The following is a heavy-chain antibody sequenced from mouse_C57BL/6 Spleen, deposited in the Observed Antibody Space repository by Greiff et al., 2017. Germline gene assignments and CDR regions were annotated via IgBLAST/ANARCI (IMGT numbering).Heavy chain of an antibody. J-gene: IGHJ2*01. CDR1: GYTFTSYW. Sequence: VQLQQPGAELVKPGASVKLSCKASGYTFTSYWMHWVKQRPGQGLEWIGMIHPNSGSTNYNEKFKSKATLTVDKSSSTAYMQLSSLTSEDSAVYDCARRTAQATVDDRGQGTTLTVSS. D-gene: IGHD3-2*02. V-gene: IGHV1-64*01. CDR3: ARRTAQATVDD. CDR2: IHPNSGST.